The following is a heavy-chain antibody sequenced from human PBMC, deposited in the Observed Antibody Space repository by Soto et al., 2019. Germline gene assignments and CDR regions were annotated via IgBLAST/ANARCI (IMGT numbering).Heavy chain of an antibody. V-gene: IGHV3-48*04. D-gene: IGHD2-21*01. Sequence: EGQLVESGGGLVQPGGSLRLSCAVSGFTFSTYSMAWVRQAPGKGLEWVSYISSSSSVIYYADSVKGRIAVSRDNAKNSLYLQMHSLRAEDTAVYYCARYLIIPRAFDLWGQGTTVTVSS. CDR2: ISSSSSVI. J-gene: IGHJ3*01. CDR3: ARYLIIPRAFDL. CDR1: GFTFSTYS.